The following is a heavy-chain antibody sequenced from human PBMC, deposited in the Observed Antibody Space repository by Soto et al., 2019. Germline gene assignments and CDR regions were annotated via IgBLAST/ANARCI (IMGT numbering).Heavy chain of an antibody. J-gene: IGHJ5*02. CDR3: ARRIKYGDYSRWFDP. CDR1: GYTFTSYD. Sequence: QVQLVQSGAEVKKPGASVKVSCKASGYTFTSYDFYWVRQATGQGLEYLGWMNPNSGNTGFVQKFQGGVTMPRHTSISTAYMELSSLRSEDTAVYYCARRIKYGDYSRWFDPSGQGTLVTVSS. CDR2: MNPNSGNT. D-gene: IGHD4-17*01. V-gene: IGHV1-8*01.